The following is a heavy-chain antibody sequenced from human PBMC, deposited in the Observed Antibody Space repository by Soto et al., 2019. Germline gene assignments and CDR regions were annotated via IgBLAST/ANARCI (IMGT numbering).Heavy chain of an antibody. CDR2: MNPNSGNT. D-gene: IGHD2-15*01. V-gene: IGHV1-8*01. CDR3: ARGSIFLGYCSGGSCYGNDY. J-gene: IGHJ4*02. CDR1: GYTFTSCD. Sequence: ASVKVSCKASGYTFTSCDINWVRQATGQGLEWMGWMNPNSGNTGYAQKFQGRVTMTRNTSISTAYMELSSLRSEDTAVYYCARGSIFLGYCSGGSCYGNDYWGQGPLVTVSS.